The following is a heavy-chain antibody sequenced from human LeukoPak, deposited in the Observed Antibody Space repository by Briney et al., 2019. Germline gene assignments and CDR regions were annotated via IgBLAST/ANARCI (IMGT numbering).Heavy chain of an antibody. D-gene: IGHD3-10*01. Sequence: GGSLRLSCAASGFTFSSYAMSWVRQAPGKGLEWVSAISGSGGSTYYADSVKGRFTISRDNSKNTLYLQMNSLRAEDTAVYYCAKDRGDPLRVRGVIIRGAFDIWGQGTMVTASS. J-gene: IGHJ3*02. V-gene: IGHV3-23*01. CDR2: ISGSGGST. CDR3: AKDRGDPLRVRGVIIRGAFDI. CDR1: GFTFSSYA.